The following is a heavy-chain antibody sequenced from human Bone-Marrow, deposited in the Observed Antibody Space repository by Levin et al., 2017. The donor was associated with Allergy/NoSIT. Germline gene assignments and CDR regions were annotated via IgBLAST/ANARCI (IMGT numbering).Heavy chain of an antibody. V-gene: IGHV3-48*02. CDR2: ISSGGNVI. CDR1: GFIFSDFA. CDR3: ARDRVTTSY. J-gene: IGHJ4*02. D-gene: IGHD4-17*01. Sequence: QLGESLKISCAASGFIFSDFAMNWVRQAPGKGLEWVSYISSGGNVIYYADSVKGRFTISRDNAKNSLYLQMNSLRDEDTAVYYCARDRVTTSYWGQGTLVTVSS.